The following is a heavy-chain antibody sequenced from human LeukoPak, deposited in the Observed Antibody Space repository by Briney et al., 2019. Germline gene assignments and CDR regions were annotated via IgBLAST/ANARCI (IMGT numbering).Heavy chain of an antibody. CDR3: ARHGVSWTFDY. J-gene: IGHJ4*02. Sequence: PSETLSLTCTVSGGSIGSYYWTWIRQPPGKGLEWIGYIYYSGSTNYNPSLKSRVTISVDTSKSQFSLNLSSVTAADTAVYYCARHGVSWTFDYWGQGTLVTVSS. V-gene: IGHV4-59*08. CDR2: IYYSGST. CDR1: GGSIGSYY. D-gene: IGHD6-13*01.